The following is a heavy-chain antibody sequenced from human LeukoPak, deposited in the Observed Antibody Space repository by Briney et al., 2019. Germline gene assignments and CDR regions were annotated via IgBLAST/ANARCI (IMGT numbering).Heavy chain of an antibody. V-gene: IGHV3-21*01. CDR2: ISSSSSYT. D-gene: IGHD6-13*01. CDR3: ARVDSYSCSWYFDY. Sequence: GGSLRLSCAASGFTFSSYSMNWVRQAPGKGLEWVSSISSSSSYTYYADSVKGRFTISRDNAKNSLYLQMNSLRAEDTAVYYCARVDSYSCSWYFDYWGQGTLVTVSS. CDR1: GFTFSSYS. J-gene: IGHJ4*02.